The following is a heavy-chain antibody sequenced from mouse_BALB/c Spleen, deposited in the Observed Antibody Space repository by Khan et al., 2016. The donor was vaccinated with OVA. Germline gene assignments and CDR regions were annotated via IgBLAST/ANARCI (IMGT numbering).Heavy chain of an antibody. J-gene: IGHJ3*01. Sequence: EVELVESGGDFVRPGGSLKLSCAASGFTFSTYGMSWVRQTPDKRLEWVATINTGGAYTYYPDSVKGRFTISRDNAKNTLYLQLSSLKSEDTAKYYCARLAYYYDSEGFAYWGQGTLGTVSA. V-gene: IGHV5-6*01. CDR1: GFTFSTYG. D-gene: IGHD1-1*01. CDR3: ARLAYYYDSEGFAY. CDR2: INTGGAYT.